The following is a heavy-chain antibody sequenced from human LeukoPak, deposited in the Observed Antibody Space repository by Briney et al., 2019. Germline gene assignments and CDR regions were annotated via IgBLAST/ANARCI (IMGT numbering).Heavy chain of an antibody. J-gene: IGHJ5*02. CDR3: ARDGTRRYSYGYS. CDR1: GFTFSSYG. CDR2: IWYDGSNK. Sequence: GRSLRLSCAASGFTFSSYGMHWVRQAPGKGLEWVAVIWYDGSNKYYADSVKGRFTISRDNSKNTLYLQMNSLRAEDTAVYYCARDGTRRYSYGYSWGQGTLVTVSS. D-gene: IGHD5-18*01. V-gene: IGHV3-33*01.